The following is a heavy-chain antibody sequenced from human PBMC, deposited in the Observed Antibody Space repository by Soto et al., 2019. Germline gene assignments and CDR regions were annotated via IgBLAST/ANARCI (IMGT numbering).Heavy chain of an antibody. CDR3: AREDYYDTGYYVV. Sequence: KTSETLSITCTFSVRSMSVYYWSWIRQPAGERLEWIGRIYTSGTTDFNPSLKGRVTMSVDTSKNQFSLKLTSVTAADTALYYCAREDYYDTGYYVVWGQGTKVTVSS. CDR1: VRSMSVYY. V-gene: IGHV4-4*07. J-gene: IGHJ4*02. D-gene: IGHD3-9*01. CDR2: IYTSGTT.